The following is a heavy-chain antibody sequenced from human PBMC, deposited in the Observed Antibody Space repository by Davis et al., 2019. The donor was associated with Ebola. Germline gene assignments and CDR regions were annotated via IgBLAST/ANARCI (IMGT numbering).Heavy chain of an antibody. V-gene: IGHV1-69*06. CDR1: GGTFSSYA. Sequence: SVKVSCKASGGTFSSYAISWVRQAPGQGLEWMGGIIPIFGTVNYAQKFQGRVTITADKSTSTAYMELSSLRSEDTAVYYCARGIYGDPAFDYWGQGTLVTVSS. J-gene: IGHJ4*02. D-gene: IGHD4-17*01. CDR3: ARGIYGDPAFDY. CDR2: IIPIFGTV.